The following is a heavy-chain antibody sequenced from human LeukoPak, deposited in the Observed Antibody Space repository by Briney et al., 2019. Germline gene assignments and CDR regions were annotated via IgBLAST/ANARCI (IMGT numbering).Heavy chain of an antibody. Sequence: ASVKVSCKASGYTFTDYYMHWVRQAPGQGLEWMGWINPNSGGTNYAQKFQGRVTMTRDTSIRTAYMELSSLRSDDTAVYYCARDHRQRLANWFEPWGQGTLVTVSS. CDR3: ARDHRQRLANWFEP. D-gene: IGHD6-25*01. CDR2: INPNSGGT. J-gene: IGHJ5*02. V-gene: IGHV1-2*02. CDR1: GYTFTDYY.